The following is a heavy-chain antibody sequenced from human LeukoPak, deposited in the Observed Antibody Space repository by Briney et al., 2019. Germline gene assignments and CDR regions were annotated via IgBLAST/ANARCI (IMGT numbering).Heavy chain of an antibody. CDR1: GGSISSGGYY. Sequence: SQTLSLTCTVSGGSISSGGYYWSWIRQPPGKGLEWIGYIYTSGSTNYNPSLRSRVTISVDTSKNQFSLKLSSVTAADTAVYYCARHIVVVPAAIFWFDPWGQGTLVTVSS. D-gene: IGHD2-2*02. V-gene: IGHV4-61*09. CDR3: ARHIVVVPAAIFWFDP. J-gene: IGHJ5*02. CDR2: IYTSGST.